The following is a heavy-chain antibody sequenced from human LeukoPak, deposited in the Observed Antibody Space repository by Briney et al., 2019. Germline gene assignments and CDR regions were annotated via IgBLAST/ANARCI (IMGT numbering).Heavy chain of an antibody. V-gene: IGHV4-30-2*01. D-gene: IGHD3-22*01. Sequence: SETLTLTCTVSGGSISSGGYYWSWIRQPPGKGLEWIGYIYHSGSTYYNPSLKSRVTISVDRSKNQFSLKLSSVTAADTAVYYCARDYHDSSGYYTPSDLWGRGTLVTVSS. CDR1: GGSISSGGYY. CDR3: ARDYHDSSGYYTPSDL. J-gene: IGHJ2*01. CDR2: IYHSGST.